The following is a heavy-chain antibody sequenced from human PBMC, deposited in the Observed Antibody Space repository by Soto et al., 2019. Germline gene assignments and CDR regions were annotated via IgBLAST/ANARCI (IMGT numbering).Heavy chain of an antibody. CDR2: ISGSGGST. CDR3: ALLSLFVTTEVRLFDY. Sequence: GGSLRLSCAASGFTFSSYAMSWVRQAPGKGLEWVSAISGSGGSTYYADSVKGRFTISRDNSKNTLYLQMNSLRAEDTAVYYCALLSLFVTTEVRLFDYWGQGTLVTVSS. V-gene: IGHV3-23*01. D-gene: IGHD4-4*01. J-gene: IGHJ4*02. CDR1: GFTFSSYA.